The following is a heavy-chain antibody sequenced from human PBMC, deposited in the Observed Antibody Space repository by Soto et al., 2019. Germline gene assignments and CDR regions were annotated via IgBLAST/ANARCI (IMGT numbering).Heavy chain of an antibody. V-gene: IGHV4-4*02. J-gene: IGHJ4*02. D-gene: IGHD1-26*01. CDR2: IYHLGIT. Sequence: QVQLQESGPGLVKPSGTLSLTCAVSGGSITISNWWSWVRQSPGKGLEWIGEIYHLGITNYNPSLKSRVTISVDKSKNQISLNPTSVTAADTAVYYCARDRRGLQWELHDWGQGTQVTVSS. CDR3: ARDRRGLQWELHD. CDR1: GGSITISNW.